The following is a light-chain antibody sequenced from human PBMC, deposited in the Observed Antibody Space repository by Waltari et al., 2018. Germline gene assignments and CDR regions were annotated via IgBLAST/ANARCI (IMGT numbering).Light chain of an antibody. V-gene: IGLV2-14*01. CDR3: SSFTRVSTVV. J-gene: IGLJ2*01. CDR1: SSDIGSYNY. CDR2: EVS. Sequence: QSALTQPASVSGSPGQSIAISCAGSSSDIGSYNYVSWYQHSPGEAPKLLIYEVSNRPSGVSHRFSGSKAGNTASLTISGLLAEDEADYYCSSFTRVSTVVFGGGTKVTVL.